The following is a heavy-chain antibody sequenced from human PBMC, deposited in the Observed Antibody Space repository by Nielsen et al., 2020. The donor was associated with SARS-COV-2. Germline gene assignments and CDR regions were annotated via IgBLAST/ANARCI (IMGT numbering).Heavy chain of an antibody. J-gene: IGHJ4*02. V-gene: IGHV5-51*01. D-gene: IGHD4-11*01. CDR3: ATQRAYSFNEPFDF. CDR2: IYPGDSDI. Sequence: GESLKISCKGSGNNLTTYGIVWVRQMPGKGLEWMGLIYPGDSDIRYSPSFQGQVTMSADKSISTAYLQWSSLKASDTAIYYCATQRAYSFNEPFDFWGQGTLVTVSS. CDR1: GNNLTTYG.